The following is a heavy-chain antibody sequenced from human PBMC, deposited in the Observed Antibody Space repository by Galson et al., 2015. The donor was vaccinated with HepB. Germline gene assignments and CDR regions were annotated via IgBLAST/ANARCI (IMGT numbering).Heavy chain of an antibody. Sequence: SLRLSCAASGFTFRGHSMHWVRQAPGKGLEWVAVIWYDGSNKDYADSVRGRFTISRDNSKNTVYLQMNSLRAEDTAVYYCARESEVSGWYFFYYWGQGTLVTVFS. V-gene: IGHV3-33*08. CDR2: IWYDGSNK. J-gene: IGHJ4*02. CDR3: ARESEVSGWYFFYY. D-gene: IGHD6-19*01. CDR1: GFTFRGHS.